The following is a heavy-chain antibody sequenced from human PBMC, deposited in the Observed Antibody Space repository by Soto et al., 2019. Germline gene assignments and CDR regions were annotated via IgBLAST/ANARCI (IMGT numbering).Heavy chain of an antibody. Sequence: GEALKISCEGSGYSFTSYWSGRVHQMPGRGLEWMGIICPGASDTRYSPTFQGQVTIPADKSISTDYLQRRSRNGSDTAMQHCARRCIAVADEVDYWGQGTLVTVSS. V-gene: IGHV5-51*07. CDR2: ICPGASDT. J-gene: IGHJ4*02. CDR3: ARRCIAVADEVDY. D-gene: IGHD6-19*01. CDR1: GYSFTSYW.